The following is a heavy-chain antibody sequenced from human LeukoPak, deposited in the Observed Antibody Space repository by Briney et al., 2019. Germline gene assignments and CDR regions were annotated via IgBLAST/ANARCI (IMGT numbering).Heavy chain of an antibody. D-gene: IGHD1-26*01. CDR3: ARAIGRDNWFDP. J-gene: IGHJ5*02. CDR1: GGSISSSSYY. V-gene: IGHV4-61*02. CDR2: IYTSGST. Sequence: SETLSLTCTVSGGSISSSSYYWSWIRQPAGKGLEWIGRIYTSGSTNYNPSLKSRVTISVDTSKNQFSLKLSSVTAADTAVYYCARAIGRDNWFDPWGQGTLVTVSS.